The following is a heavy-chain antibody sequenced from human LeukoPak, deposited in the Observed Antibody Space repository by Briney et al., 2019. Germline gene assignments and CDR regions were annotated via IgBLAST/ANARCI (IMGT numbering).Heavy chain of an antibody. J-gene: IGHJ6*03. Sequence: PGGSLRLSCAASGFTFSSYGMHWVRQAPGKGLEWVAVISYDGSNKYYADSVKGRFTISRDNSKNTLYLQMNSLRAEDTAVYYCARETWGVVNPRAYMDVWGKGTTVTVSS. CDR2: ISYDGSNK. CDR3: ARETWGVVNPRAYMDV. D-gene: IGHD3-3*01. V-gene: IGHV3-30*03. CDR1: GFTFSSYG.